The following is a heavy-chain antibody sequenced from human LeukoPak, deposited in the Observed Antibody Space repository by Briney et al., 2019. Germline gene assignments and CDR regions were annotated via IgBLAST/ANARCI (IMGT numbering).Heavy chain of an antibody. Sequence: PSETLSLTCTVSGVSISSSSYYWGWIRQPPGKGLEWIGSIYYSGGTYYNPSLKIRVTISVDTSKNKFSLKLSSVTAADTAVYYCARIRYYDILTGYYPIGYYYGMDVWGQGTTVTVSS. D-gene: IGHD3-9*01. J-gene: IGHJ6*02. CDR3: ARIRYYDILTGYYPIGYYYGMDV. V-gene: IGHV4-39*01. CDR1: GVSISSSSYY. CDR2: IYYSGGT.